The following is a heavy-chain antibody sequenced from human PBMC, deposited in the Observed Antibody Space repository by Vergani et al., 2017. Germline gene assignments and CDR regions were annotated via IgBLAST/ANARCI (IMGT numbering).Heavy chain of an antibody. CDR3: AAYTARPNPREDYYYGMDV. D-gene: IGHD1-14*01. Sequence: QMQLVQSGPEVKKPGTSVKVSCKASGFTFTSSAMQWVRQARGQRLEWIGWIVVGSGNTNYAQKFQERVTITRDMSTSTAYMELSSLRSEDTAVYYWAAYTARPNPREDYYYGMDVWGQGTTVTVSS. CDR1: GFTFTSSA. V-gene: IGHV1-58*02. CDR2: IVVGSGNT. J-gene: IGHJ6*02.